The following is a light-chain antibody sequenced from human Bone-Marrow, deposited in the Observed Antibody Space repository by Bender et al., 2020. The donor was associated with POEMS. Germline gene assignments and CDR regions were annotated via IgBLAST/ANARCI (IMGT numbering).Light chain of an antibody. CDR1: TSTIGSYNV. CDR2: EVT. CDR3: CSFAGRNTWV. V-gene: IGLV2-23*02. Sequence: QSALTQPASVSGSPGQSITISCTGTTSTIGSYNVVSWYQHYPGKAPKLMIYEVTKRPSGVSNRFSGFKSGNTASLTISGLQAEDEADYYCCSFAGRNTWVFGGGTKLTVL. J-gene: IGLJ2*01.